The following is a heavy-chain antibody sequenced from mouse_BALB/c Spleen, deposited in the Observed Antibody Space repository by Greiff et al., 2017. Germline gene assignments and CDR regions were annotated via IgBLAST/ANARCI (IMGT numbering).Heavy chain of an antibody. J-gene: IGHJ4*01. V-gene: IGHV1-54*01. CDR2: INPGSGGT. Sequence: QVQLQQSGAELVRPGTSVKVSCKASGYAFTNYLIEWVKQRPGQGLEWIGVINPGSGGTNYNEKFKGKATLTADKSSSTAYMQLSSLTSDDSAVYFCARLDGNYHYAMDYWGQGTSVTVSS. D-gene: IGHD2-1*01. CDR3: ARLDGNYHYAMDY. CDR1: GYAFTNYL.